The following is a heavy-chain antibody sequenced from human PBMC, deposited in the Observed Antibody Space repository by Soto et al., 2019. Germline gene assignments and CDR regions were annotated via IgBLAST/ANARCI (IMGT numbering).Heavy chain of an antibody. D-gene: IGHD3-22*01. J-gene: IGHJ4*02. CDR3: ARPVRGYYHSSGYYPFDY. CDR1: GGTFSSYA. CDR2: IIPIFGTA. Sequence: SVKVSCKXSGGTFSSYAISWVRQAPGQGLEWMGGIIPIFGTANYAQKFQGRVTITADESTSTAYMELSSLRSEDTAVYYCARPVRGYYHSSGYYPFDYWGQGTLVTVS. V-gene: IGHV1-69*13.